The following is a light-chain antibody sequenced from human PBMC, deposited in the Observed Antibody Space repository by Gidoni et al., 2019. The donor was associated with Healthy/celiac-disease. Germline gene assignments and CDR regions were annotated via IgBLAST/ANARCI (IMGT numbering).Light chain of an antibody. CDR3: QAWDSSTRWV. CDR1: KLGDKY. CDR2: PGS. J-gene: IGLJ3*02. Sequence: SFELTQPPSVSVSPGQTASITCSGDKLGDKYACWYQQKPGQSPVLVISPGSKRPSGIPEPFSGSNSWNTATLTIRGTPAMGEADYYCQAWDSSTRWVFGGGTKLTVL. V-gene: IGLV3-1*01.